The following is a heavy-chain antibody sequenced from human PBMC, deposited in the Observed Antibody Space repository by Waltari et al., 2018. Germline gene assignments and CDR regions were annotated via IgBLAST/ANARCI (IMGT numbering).Heavy chain of an antibody. CDR2: ISIRSSTI. CDR1: GFTFSGYS. Sequence: EVQLVESGGGLVQPGGSVRLSCAASGFTFSGYSMTWVRRAPGKGLVWVADISIRSSTIFYAESVKGRFTASRDNAKNSVYMQMNSLRAEDTAVYYCARDWGSSGYLFDYWGQGTLVTVSS. CDR3: ARDWGSSGYLFDY. D-gene: IGHD3-22*01. V-gene: IGHV3-48*01. J-gene: IGHJ4*02.